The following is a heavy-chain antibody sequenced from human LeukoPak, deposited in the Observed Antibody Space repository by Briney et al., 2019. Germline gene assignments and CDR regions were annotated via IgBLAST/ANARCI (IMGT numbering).Heavy chain of an antibody. Sequence: ASVKVSCKASGYTFTGYYMHWVRQAPGQGLEWMGWINPNSGGTNYAQKFQGRVTTTRDTSISTAYMELGRLRSDDTAVYYCARRRGYSGNWFDPWGQGTLVTVSS. D-gene: IGHD5-12*01. V-gene: IGHV1-2*02. CDR2: INPNSGGT. CDR3: ARRRGYSGNWFDP. CDR1: GYTFTGYY. J-gene: IGHJ5*02.